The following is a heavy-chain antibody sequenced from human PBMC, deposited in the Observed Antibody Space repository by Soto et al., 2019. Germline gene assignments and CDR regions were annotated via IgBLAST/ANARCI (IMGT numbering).Heavy chain of an antibody. CDR1: GYNFTDYS. CDR2: INPDNGYT. D-gene: IGHD2-2*02. Sequence: ASVKVSCKASGYNFTDYSIHWVRQAPGQRLEWVGRINPDNGYTEYSQKFQGRVTITRDTSASTGYMELSSLRSEDTAVYYCASGVDCGTTSGYNLGRAYYYYGMDVWGQGTTVTVSS. CDR3: ASGVDCGTTSGYNLGRAYYYYGMDV. J-gene: IGHJ6*02. V-gene: IGHV1-3*01.